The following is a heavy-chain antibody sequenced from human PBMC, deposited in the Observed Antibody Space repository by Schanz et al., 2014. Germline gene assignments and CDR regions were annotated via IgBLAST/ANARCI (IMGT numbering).Heavy chain of an antibody. CDR3: AKDLYNYGIFDS. CDR1: GFTFSDYY. V-gene: IGHV3-33*03. Sequence: VQLVESGGGLVQPGRSLRLSCAASGFTFSDYYMTWMRQAPGKGLEWVAVIRYDGRNKNFVESVKGRFTISRDNAKNSLYLQMNSLRADDTAVYYCAKDLYNYGIFDSWGQGTLVTVSS. D-gene: IGHD3-16*01. CDR2: IRYDGRNK. J-gene: IGHJ5*01.